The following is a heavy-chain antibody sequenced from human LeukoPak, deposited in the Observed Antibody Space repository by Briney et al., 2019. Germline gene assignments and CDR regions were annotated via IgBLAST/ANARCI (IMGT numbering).Heavy chain of an antibody. Sequence: SVTVSCKASAGTFSSFAISWVRQAHGQGLEWMGGIIPIFGTANYAQKFQGRVTITTDESTSTAYMELSSLRSEDTAVYYCASSVDYYDSSGYPMYEYFQHWGQGTLVTVSS. D-gene: IGHD3-22*01. CDR3: ASSVDYYDSSGYPMYEYFQH. V-gene: IGHV1-69*05. CDR2: IIPIFGTA. CDR1: AGTFSSFA. J-gene: IGHJ1*01.